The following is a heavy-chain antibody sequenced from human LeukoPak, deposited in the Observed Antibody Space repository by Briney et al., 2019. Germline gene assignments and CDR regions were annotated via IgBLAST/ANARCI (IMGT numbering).Heavy chain of an antibody. J-gene: IGHJ5*02. D-gene: IGHD4-11*01. CDR2: INPSGGST. CDR1: GYTFTSYY. CDR3: ARVAYSNLPPYNWFDP. V-gene: IGHV1-46*01. Sequence: ASVKVSCKASGYTFTSYYMHRVRQAPGQGLEWMGIINPSGGSTSYAQKFQGRVTMTRDTSTSTVYMELSSLRSEDTAVYYCARVAYSNLPPYNWFDPWGQGTLVTVSS.